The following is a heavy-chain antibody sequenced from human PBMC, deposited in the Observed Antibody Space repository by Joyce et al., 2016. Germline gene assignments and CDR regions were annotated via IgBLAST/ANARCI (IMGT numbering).Heavy chain of an antibody. CDR1: GYTFTNYG. CDR2: ISTDKGDT. D-gene: IGHD3-22*01. V-gene: IGHV1-18*04. J-gene: IGHJ6*02. Sequence: QVQLVQSGAEVKKPGASVKVSCKASGYTFTNYGITWVRQAPGQGLEWMGWISTDKGDTKEAQKLKGRVTMTTDTSTATAYMELRSLRSDDTAVYYCARSDYYDSSGFFHYYYYGMDVWGQGTTVTVSS. CDR3: ARSDYYDSSGFFHYYYYGMDV.